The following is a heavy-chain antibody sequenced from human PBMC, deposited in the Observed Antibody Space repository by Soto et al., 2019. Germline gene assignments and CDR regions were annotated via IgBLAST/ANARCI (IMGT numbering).Heavy chain of an antibody. CDR1: GGTFSSYA. V-gene: IGHV1-69*13. Sequence: GASVKVSCKASGGTFSSYAISWVRQAPGQGLEWMGGIIPIFGTANYAQKFQGRVTITADESTSTAYMELSSLRSEDTAVYYCARFHYSPRQGHKNWFDPWGQGTLVTVSS. D-gene: IGHD2-21*01. CDR2: IIPIFGTA. J-gene: IGHJ5*02. CDR3: ARFHYSPRQGHKNWFDP.